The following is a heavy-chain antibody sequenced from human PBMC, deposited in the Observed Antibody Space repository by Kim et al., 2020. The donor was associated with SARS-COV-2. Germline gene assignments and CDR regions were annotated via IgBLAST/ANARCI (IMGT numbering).Heavy chain of an antibody. Sequence: GGSLRLSCAASGFTFSGSAMHWVRQASGKGLEWVGRIRSKANSYATAYAASVKGRFTISRDDSKNTAYLQMNSLRTEDTAVYYCTISILDTAMVTIGDPFDYWGQGTLVTVSS. J-gene: IGHJ4*02. CDR2: IRSKANSYAT. D-gene: IGHD5-18*01. CDR1: GFTFSGSA. CDR3: TISILDTAMVTIGDPFDY. V-gene: IGHV3-73*01.